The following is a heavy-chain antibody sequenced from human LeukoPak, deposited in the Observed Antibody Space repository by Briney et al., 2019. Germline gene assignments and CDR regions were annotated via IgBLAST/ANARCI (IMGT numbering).Heavy chain of an antibody. CDR2: IRSKAYGGTS. Sequence: GGSLRLSCIASGFTFGDYAMSWVRQAPGKGLEWVGFIRSKAYGGTSEYAASVKGRFTISRDDFKSIAYLQMNSLKTEDTAVYYCTRSHPISYWGQGTLVTVSS. CDR1: GFTFGDYA. V-gene: IGHV3-49*04. CDR3: TRSHPISY. J-gene: IGHJ4*02.